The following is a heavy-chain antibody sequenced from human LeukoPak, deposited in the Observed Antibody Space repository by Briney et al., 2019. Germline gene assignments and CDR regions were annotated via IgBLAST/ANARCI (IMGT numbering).Heavy chain of an antibody. CDR3: ATMHSSSWYPYDAFDI. CDR1: GYTFTGYY. D-gene: IGHD6-13*01. V-gene: IGHV1-2*02. Sequence: ASVKVSCKASGYTFTGYYMHWVRQAPGQGLEWMGWINPNSGGTNYAQKFQGRVTMTRDTSISTAYMELSSLRSEDTAVYYCATMHSSSWYPYDAFDIWGQGTMVTVSS. CDR2: INPNSGGT. J-gene: IGHJ3*02.